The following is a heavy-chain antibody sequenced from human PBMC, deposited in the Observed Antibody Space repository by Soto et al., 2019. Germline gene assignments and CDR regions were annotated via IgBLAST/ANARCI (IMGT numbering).Heavy chain of an antibody. CDR3: ARGHFCSTKNCLYP. Sequence: QVQLVQSGAEVKKPGASVKVSCKGSGYTFTSYHINWVRQATGQGLEWMGWMNPNSGNTGYAQTLQGRVTMTWDTSISAAYMELSSLSFEDRAVYYCARGHFCSTKNCLYPWGQGTLVTVSS. V-gene: IGHV1-8*01. CDR2: MNPNSGNT. J-gene: IGHJ5*02. CDR1: GYTFTSYH. D-gene: IGHD3-3*02.